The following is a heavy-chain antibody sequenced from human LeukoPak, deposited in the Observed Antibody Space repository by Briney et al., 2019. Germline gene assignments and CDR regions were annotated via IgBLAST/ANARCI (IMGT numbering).Heavy chain of an antibody. CDR3: AKKESVAAAGIQGAFDI. D-gene: IGHD6-13*01. CDR2: ISWNSGSI. Sequence: GGSLRLSCAASGLTFDDYAMHWVRQAPGKGLEWVSGISWNSGSIGYADSVKGRFTISRDNAKNSLYLQMNSLRAEDTALYYCAKKESVAAAGIQGAFDIWGQGTMVTVSS. V-gene: IGHV3-9*01. CDR1: GLTFDDYA. J-gene: IGHJ3*02.